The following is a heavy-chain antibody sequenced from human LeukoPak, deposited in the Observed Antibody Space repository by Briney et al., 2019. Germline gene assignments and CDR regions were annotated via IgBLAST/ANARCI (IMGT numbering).Heavy chain of an antibody. D-gene: IGHD5-12*01. V-gene: IGHV3-53*01. CDR2: IHSGGTT. CDR3: ARDSDSGYGPFAS. J-gene: IGHJ4*02. CDR1: GFTVSNNY. Sequence: GGSLRLSCAASGFTVSNNYMSWVRQAPGKGLEWVSVIHSGGTTNYADSVQGRFTISRDNSKTTVYLHMNSLRAEDTAVYYYARDSDSGYGPFASWGQGTLVTVSS.